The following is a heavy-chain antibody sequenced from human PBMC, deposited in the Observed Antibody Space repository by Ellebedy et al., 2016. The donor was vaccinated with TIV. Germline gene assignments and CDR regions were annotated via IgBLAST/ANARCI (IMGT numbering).Heavy chain of an antibody. D-gene: IGHD3-16*01. J-gene: IGHJ4*02. CDR3: VKAWGD. CDR1: GFPFSSYA. Sequence: GESLKISCSASGFPFSSYAMHWVRQAPGMGLEYISAIVSNGDSTYYANSVKGRFIISRDNSKNTLYLQMSSLRPEDTAVYYCVKAWGDWGQGTLVTVSS. V-gene: IGHV3-64D*06. CDR2: IVSNGDST.